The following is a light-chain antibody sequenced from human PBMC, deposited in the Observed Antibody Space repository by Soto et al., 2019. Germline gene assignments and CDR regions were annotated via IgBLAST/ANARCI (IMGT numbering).Light chain of an antibody. Sequence: EIVLTQSPATLSLSPGERATLSCRASQSVTNSLAWYQQQPGQAPRLLIYHASNRPTGVPARFSGSGSGTDFTLTISSLEPADFAVYYCQQRRTFGQGTKVEIK. V-gene: IGKV3-11*01. CDR1: QSVTNS. CDR2: HAS. J-gene: IGKJ1*01. CDR3: QQRRT.